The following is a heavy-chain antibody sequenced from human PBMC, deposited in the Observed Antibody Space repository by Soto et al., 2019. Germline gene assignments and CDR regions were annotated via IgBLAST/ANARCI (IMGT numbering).Heavy chain of an antibody. CDR3: ATRRGYSYGDGAFDI. CDR2: IDPSDSYT. D-gene: IGHD5-18*01. J-gene: IGHJ3*02. CDR1: GYSFTSYW. V-gene: IGHV5-10-1*01. Sequence: PGESLKISCKGSGYSFTSYWISWVRQMPGKGLEWMGRIDPSDSYTNYSPSFQGHVTISADKSISTAYLQWSSLKASDTAMYYCATRRGYSYGDGAFDIWGQGTMVTVSS.